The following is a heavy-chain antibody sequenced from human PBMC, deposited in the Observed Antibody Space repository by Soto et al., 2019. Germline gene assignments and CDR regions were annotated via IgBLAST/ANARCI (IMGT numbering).Heavy chain of an antibody. J-gene: IGHJ6*02. V-gene: IGHV4-4*07. CDR2: IYTSGST. CDR1: GGSIRSYY. Sequence: QVQLQESGPGLVKPSETLSLTCKVSGGSIRSYYWSWVRQPAGKPLEWIGRIYTSGSTNYNPSLKSRVSMSVDTSKNQFSLEVTSVTAADTAVYYCAREGASGFGMDVWGLGTTVTVSS. D-gene: IGHD1-26*01. CDR3: AREGASGFGMDV.